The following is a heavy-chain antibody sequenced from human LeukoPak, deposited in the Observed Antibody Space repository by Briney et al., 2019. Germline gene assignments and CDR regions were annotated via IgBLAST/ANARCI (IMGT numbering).Heavy chain of an antibody. Sequence: GASVKVSCKASGYTFTSYGISWVRQAPGQGLEWMGWISAYNGNTNYAQKLQGRVTMTTDTSTSTAYMELRSLRSDDTAVYYCARVRYYDYVWGSYPYVMDVWGKGTTVTVSS. J-gene: IGHJ6*04. CDR1: GYTFTSYG. D-gene: IGHD3-16*02. V-gene: IGHV1-18*04. CDR2: ISAYNGNT. CDR3: ARVRYYDYVWGSYPYVMDV.